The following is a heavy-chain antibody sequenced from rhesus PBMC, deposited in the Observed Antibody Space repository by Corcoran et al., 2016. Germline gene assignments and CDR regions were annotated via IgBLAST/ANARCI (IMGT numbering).Heavy chain of an antibody. D-gene: IGHD5-12*01. J-gene: IGHJ4*01. Sequence: QVQLQESGPGLVKPSETLSLTCAVSGGSISSNYWSWIRQPPGKGLEWIGRIYGRRGITSSNPALTSRVTISTGTSKNQFSLKLSSVTAADTAVYYCAKGYSYSLGFDYWGQGVLVTVSS. CDR2: IYGRRGIT. V-gene: IGHV4-147*01. CDR1: GGSISSNY. CDR3: AKGYSYSLGFDY.